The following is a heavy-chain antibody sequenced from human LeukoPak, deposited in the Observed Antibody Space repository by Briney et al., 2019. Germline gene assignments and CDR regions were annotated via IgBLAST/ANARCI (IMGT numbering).Heavy chain of an antibody. D-gene: IGHD2-21*01. J-gene: IGHJ5*02. CDR2: IKQDGGEK. CDR3: ARDIGVASFDP. V-gene: IGHV3-7*04. Sequence: GGPLRLSCAASGFTFRRYWMSWVRQAPGKGLEWVANIKQDGGEKYYVDSVKGRFTISRDNAKNSLSLQMNSLRAEDTAVYYCARDIGVASFDPWGQGTLVTVSS. CDR1: GFTFRRYW.